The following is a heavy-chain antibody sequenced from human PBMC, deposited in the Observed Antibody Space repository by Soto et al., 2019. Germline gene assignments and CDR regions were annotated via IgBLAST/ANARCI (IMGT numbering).Heavy chain of an antibody. V-gene: IGHV4-39*01. D-gene: IGHD3-10*01. Sequence: QLQLQESGQGLVKPSETLSLTCTVSGGSISSSSYYWGWIRQPPGKGLEWIGSIYYSGSTYYNPSLKSRVTISVDTSKNQFSLKLISVTAADTAVYYCARPARDYYGSGRAVDICGQGTMVTVSS. CDR1: GGSISSSSYY. CDR2: IYYSGST. J-gene: IGHJ3*02. CDR3: ARPARDYYGSGRAVDI.